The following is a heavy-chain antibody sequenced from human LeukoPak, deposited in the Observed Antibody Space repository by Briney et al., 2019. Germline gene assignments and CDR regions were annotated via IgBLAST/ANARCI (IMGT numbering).Heavy chain of an antibody. CDR1: GYSFTSYW. CDR3: ARARVVRGNWFDP. V-gene: IGHV5-51*01. CDR2: IYPGDSDT. Sequence: GESLQISCKGSGYSFTSYWIGWVRQMPGKGLEWMGIIYPGDSDTRYSPSFQGQVTISAEKSISTAYLQWSSLKASDTAMYYCARARVVRGNWFDPWGQGTLVAVSS. J-gene: IGHJ5*02. D-gene: IGHD2-2*01.